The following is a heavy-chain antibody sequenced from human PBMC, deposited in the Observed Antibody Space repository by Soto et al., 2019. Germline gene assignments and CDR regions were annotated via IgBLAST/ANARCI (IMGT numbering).Heavy chain of an antibody. J-gene: IGHJ4*02. CDR3: ARVIRGYSFGPYDY. D-gene: IGHD5-18*01. CDR1: GGSFSNYA. Sequence: QVHLVQSGAEAKTPGSSMKVSCKASGGSFSNYALNWVRQAPGQGLEWMGGIIPISVTSSYAQKFQGRVTITADTSASTAYLELSSLRSEDSAVYYCARVIRGYSFGPYDYWGQGTLVTVSS. V-gene: IGHV1-69*06. CDR2: IIPISVTS.